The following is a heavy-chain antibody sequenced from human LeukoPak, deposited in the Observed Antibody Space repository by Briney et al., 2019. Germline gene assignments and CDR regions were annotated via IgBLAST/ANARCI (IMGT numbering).Heavy chain of an antibody. CDR1: GFIFSNYG. Sequence: TGGSLRLSCAASGFIFSNYGMNWVRQAPGKGLEWVSSISSSSSYIYYADSVKGRFTISRDNAKNSLYLQMNSLRAEDTAVYYCARTTIGEDGFDYWGQGTLVTVSS. J-gene: IGHJ4*02. CDR3: ARTTIGEDGFDY. D-gene: IGHD3-10*01. V-gene: IGHV3-21*01. CDR2: ISSSSSYI.